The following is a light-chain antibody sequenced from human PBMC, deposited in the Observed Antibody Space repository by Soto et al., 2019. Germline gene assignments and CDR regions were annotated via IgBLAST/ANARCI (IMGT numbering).Light chain of an antibody. CDR2: DAS. CDR3: DTDNSYSLHT. V-gene: IGKV1-5*01. Sequence: DIQMTQSPSTLSASVGDRITITCRASQSVSRRLAWYQQKPGKAPKLLIYDASGLESGVPSRFSGSGSETEFTLTISSMQPDDWAASDCDTDNSYSLHTCGHGTKVEIK. J-gene: IGKJ2*01. CDR1: QSVSRR.